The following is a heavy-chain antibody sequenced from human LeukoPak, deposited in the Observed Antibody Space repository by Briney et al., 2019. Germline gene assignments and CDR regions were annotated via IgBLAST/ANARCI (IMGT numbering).Heavy chain of an antibody. CDR3: ARRGLQGNWFDP. Sequence: SETLSLTCTVSGGSISSYYWSWIRQPPGKGLEWIGYIYYSGSTNYNPSLKSRVTISVDTSKNQFSLKLSSVTAADTAVYYCARRGLQGNWFDPWGQGTLVTVSS. CDR1: GGSISSYY. D-gene: IGHD5-18*01. J-gene: IGHJ5*02. V-gene: IGHV4-59*08. CDR2: IYYSGST.